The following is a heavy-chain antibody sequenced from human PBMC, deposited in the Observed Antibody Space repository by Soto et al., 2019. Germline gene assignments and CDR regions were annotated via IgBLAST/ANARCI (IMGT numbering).Heavy chain of an antibody. J-gene: IGHJ3*02. V-gene: IGHV3-33*01. D-gene: IGHD4-17*01. CDR2: IWYDGSNK. CDR1: GFTFSSYG. Sequence: QVQLVESGGGVVQPGRSLRLSCAASGFTFSSYGMHWVRQAPGKGLEWVAVIWYDGSNKYYADSVKGRFTISRDNSKNTLYLQMNSLRAEDTAVYYCARGISLRHDYGDYEAFDIWGQGTMVTVSS. CDR3: ARGISLRHDYGDYEAFDI.